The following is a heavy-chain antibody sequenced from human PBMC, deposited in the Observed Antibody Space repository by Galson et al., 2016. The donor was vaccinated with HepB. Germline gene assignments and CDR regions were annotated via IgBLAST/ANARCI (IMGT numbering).Heavy chain of an antibody. CDR2: IYYSGST. D-gene: IGHD6-13*01. V-gene: IGHV4-31*03. Sequence: TLSLTCTVSGGSISSGGYYWSWIRQHPGKGLEWIGYIYYSGSTYYNPSLKSRVTISVDTSKNQFSLKLSSVTAADTAGYYCARGDTSSWHNWFDPWGQGTLVTVSA. J-gene: IGHJ5*02. CDR3: ARGDTSSWHNWFDP. CDR1: GGSISSGGYY.